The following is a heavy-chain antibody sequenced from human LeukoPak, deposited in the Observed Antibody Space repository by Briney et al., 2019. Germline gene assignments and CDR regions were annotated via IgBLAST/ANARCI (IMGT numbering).Heavy chain of an antibody. CDR1: GDTFTDYY. V-gene: IGHV1-2*02. J-gene: IGHJ4*02. D-gene: IGHD3-10*01. CDR2: INPNSGAT. CDR3: ATASGRFSPIDY. Sequence: GASVKVSCKASGDTFTDYYIHWVRQAPGQGLEWMGWINPNSGATNYAQKFQGRVTMTRDTSISTAYMELSTLRSDDTAVNYCATASGRFSPIDYWGQGALVTVSS.